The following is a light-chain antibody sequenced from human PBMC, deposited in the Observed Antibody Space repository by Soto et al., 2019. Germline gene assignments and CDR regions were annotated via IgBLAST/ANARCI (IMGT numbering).Light chain of an antibody. J-gene: IGKJ4*01. V-gene: IGKV4-1*01. CDR2: WAS. Sequence: DIVMAQSPDSLAVSLDERATINCKSRQSVLYSSNNKNYLAWYQHKPGQPPKLLIYWASTRESGVPDRFSGSGSGTDFTLTISSLQAEDVAVYYCQQYYSTLLTFGGGTKVDVK. CDR1: QSVLYSSNNKNY. CDR3: QQYYSTLLT.